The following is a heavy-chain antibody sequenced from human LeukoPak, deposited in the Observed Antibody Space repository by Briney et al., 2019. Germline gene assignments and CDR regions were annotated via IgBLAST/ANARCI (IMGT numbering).Heavy chain of an antibody. D-gene: IGHD1-26*01. CDR2: IGTAGDR. Sequence: GGSLRLSCAASGFTLSNYDMHWVRQTTGKGLEWVSGIGTAGDRYYPASVKGRFTISREIAKSSLYLQMNSLRAEDTAVYYCARVGLGAVHDAFDIWGQGTTVTVSS. J-gene: IGHJ3*02. V-gene: IGHV3-13*04. CDR1: GFTLSNYD. CDR3: ARVGLGAVHDAFDI.